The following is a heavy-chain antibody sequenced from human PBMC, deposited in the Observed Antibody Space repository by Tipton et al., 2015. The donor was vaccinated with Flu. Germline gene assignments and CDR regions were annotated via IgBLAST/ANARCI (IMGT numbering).Heavy chain of an antibody. D-gene: IGHD4-23*01. CDR3: VRGGSGNSELDY. V-gene: IGHV3-13*01. J-gene: IGHJ4*02. CDR1: GFTFRSYD. CDR2: IGSAGDT. Sequence: AVSGFTFRSYDMHWVRQTIGKGLEWVSSIGSAGDTYYRNSVKGRFTISRENAKKSLFLQMNSLTVGDTAVYYCVRGGSGNSELDYWGQGTLVTVSS.